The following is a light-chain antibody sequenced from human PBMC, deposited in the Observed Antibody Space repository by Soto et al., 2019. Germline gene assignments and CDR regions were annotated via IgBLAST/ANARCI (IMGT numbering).Light chain of an antibody. CDR2: AAS. CDR3: QQSYSNPST. Sequence: DIQMTQSPSSLFVSVGARVTITCRASQSISSYLNWYQQKPGKAPKLLVSAASSLQSGVPSRFSGSGSGTDFTLTISSLQPEDFATYYCQQSYSNPSTFGQGTKLEIK. V-gene: IGKV1-39*01. CDR1: QSISSY. J-gene: IGKJ2*01.